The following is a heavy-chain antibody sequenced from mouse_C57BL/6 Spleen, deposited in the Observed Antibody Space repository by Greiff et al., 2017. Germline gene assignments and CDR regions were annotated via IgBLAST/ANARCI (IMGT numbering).Heavy chain of an antibody. CDR3: ARDDWEGCFDY. V-gene: IGHV5-4*01. Sequence: DVKLVESGGGLVKPGGSLKLSCAASGFTFSSYAMSWVRQTPEKRLEWVATISDGGSYTDYPDNVKGRFTISRDNAKNNLYLQMSQLKSEDTAMYYCARDDWEGCFDYWGQGTTLTVAS. J-gene: IGHJ2*01. CDR1: GFTFSSYA. D-gene: IGHD2-4*01. CDR2: ISDGGSYT.